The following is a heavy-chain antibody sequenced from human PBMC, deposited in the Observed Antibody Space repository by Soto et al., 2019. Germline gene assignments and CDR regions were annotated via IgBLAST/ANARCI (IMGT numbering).Heavy chain of an antibody. CDR3: AKDLGYSGYDLFDTAMDY. V-gene: IGHV3-30*18. CDR2: ISYDGSNK. J-gene: IGHJ4*02. Sequence: PGGSLRLSCAASGFTFSHYAMTWVRQAPGKGLEWVAVISYDGSNKYYADSVKGRFTISRDNSKNTLYLQMNSLRAEDTAVYYCAKDLGYSGYDLFDTAMDYWGQGTLVTVSS. CDR1: GFTFSHYA. D-gene: IGHD5-12*01.